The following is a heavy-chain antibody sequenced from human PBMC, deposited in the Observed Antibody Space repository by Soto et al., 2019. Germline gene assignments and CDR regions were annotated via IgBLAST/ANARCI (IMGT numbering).Heavy chain of an antibody. CDR3: AKAPDYDFWGGRPPPLDS. CDR2: ISGGATNT. J-gene: IGHJ4*02. V-gene: IGHV3-23*01. D-gene: IGHD3-3*01. CDR1: GFAFSSFA. Sequence: EMQLLESGGGLVQPGGSLRLSCTASGFAFSSFAMSWVRQAPGKGLEWVSSISGGATNTYYTDSVKGRFIISRDNSKNRQYLQMSGLAADHTAVYYCAKAPDYDFWGGRPPPLDSWGQGTPVPVFS.